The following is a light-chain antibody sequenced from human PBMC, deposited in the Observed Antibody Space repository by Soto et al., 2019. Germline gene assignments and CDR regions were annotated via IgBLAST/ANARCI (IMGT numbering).Light chain of an antibody. CDR2: SNN. CDR1: SSNIGSNT. V-gene: IGLV1-44*01. J-gene: IGLJ6*01. Sequence: QSVLTQPPSASGTPGQRVTISCSGSSSNIGSNTVNWYQQLPGTAPKLLIYSNNQRPSGVPDRFSGSKSGTSASLAISGLQSEDEADYYCAACDDSLNGNVFGSGTQLTVL. CDR3: AACDDSLNGNV.